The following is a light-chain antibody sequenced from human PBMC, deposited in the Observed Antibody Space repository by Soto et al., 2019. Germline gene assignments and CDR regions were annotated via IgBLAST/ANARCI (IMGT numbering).Light chain of an antibody. CDR1: QSVGSN. CDR3: QQYNNWPYT. Sequence: EIVLTHSPATLSVSPGERATLSCRASQSVGSNLAWYQQRPGQPPILLIYDASTRATDIPARFSGGGSGTDFTLTISSLQSEDFAVYYCQQYNNWPYTFGQGTQLQIK. V-gene: IGKV3-15*01. J-gene: IGKJ2*01. CDR2: DAS.